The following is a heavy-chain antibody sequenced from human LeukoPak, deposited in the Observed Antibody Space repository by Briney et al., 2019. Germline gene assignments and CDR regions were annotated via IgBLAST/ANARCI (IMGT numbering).Heavy chain of an antibody. CDR2: IYSGGST. CDR1: GFTVSSNY. D-gene: IGHD6-19*01. J-gene: IGHJ1*01. CDR3: ARSVAVAGTFQH. V-gene: IGHV3-53*01. Sequence: GGSLRLSCAASGFTVSSNYMSWVRQDPGKGLEWVSVIYSGGSTYYADSVKGRFTISRDNSKNTLYLQMNSLRAEDTAVYYCARSVAVAGTFQHWGQGTLVTVSS.